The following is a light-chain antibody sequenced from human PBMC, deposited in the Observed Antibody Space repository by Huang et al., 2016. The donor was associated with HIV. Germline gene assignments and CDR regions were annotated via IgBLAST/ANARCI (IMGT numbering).Light chain of an antibody. V-gene: IGKV3-11*01. Sequence: IVLTQSPATLSLSPGESATLSCRASQGVSNYLAWYQHKPGQAPRLLIYDGSNRATGIPPRFSGSGSGTDFTLTISNLEPEDFAVYYCQQRSDWPLTFGGGTTVEIK. CDR3: QQRSDWPLT. CDR2: DGS. J-gene: IGKJ4*01. CDR1: QGVSNY.